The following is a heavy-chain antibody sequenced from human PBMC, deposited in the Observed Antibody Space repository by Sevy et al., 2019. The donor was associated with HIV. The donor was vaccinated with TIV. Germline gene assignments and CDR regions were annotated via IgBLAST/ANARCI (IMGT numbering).Heavy chain of an antibody. CDR2: IYYSGST. D-gene: IGHD2-15*01. Sequence: SETLSLTCTVSGGSISSYYWSWIRQPPGKGLERIGYIYYSGSTNYNPSLKSRVTISVDTSKNQFSLKLSSVTAADTAVYYCARVPTAGSGPFDYWGQGTLVTVSS. CDR3: ARVPTAGSGPFDY. V-gene: IGHV4-59*01. CDR1: GGSISSYY. J-gene: IGHJ4*02.